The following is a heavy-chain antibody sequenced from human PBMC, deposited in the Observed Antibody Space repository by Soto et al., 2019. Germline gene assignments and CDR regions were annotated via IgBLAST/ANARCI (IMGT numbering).Heavy chain of an antibody. CDR2: VSLTGDRT. Sequence: GGSLRLSCVASRFDFSSYEMSWVRQAAGKGLEWVSRVSLTGDRTNYAGSVKGRFTVSRDNFKNALYLEMDSLRPDDTAIYYCARGGGYCTPTWCAIDSWGRGTPVTVSS. J-gene: IGHJ4*02. D-gene: IGHD2-8*01. V-gene: IGHV3-23*01. CDR1: RFDFSSYE. CDR3: ARGGGYCTPTWCAIDS.